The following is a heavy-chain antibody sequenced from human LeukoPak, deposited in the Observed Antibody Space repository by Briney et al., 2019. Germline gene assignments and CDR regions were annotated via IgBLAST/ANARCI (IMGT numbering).Heavy chain of an antibody. CDR2: ISGSGGST. J-gene: IGHJ4*02. D-gene: IGHD2-15*01. CDR3: AKARGYCSGGSCYSGLFDY. V-gene: IGHV3-23*01. CDR1: GFTFSSYA. Sequence: PGGSLRLSCAASGFTFSSYAMSWVRQAPGKGLEWVSAISGSGGSTYYADSVKGRFNISRDNSKNTLYLQMNSLRAEDTAVYYCAKARGYCSGGSCYSGLFDYWGQGTLVTVS.